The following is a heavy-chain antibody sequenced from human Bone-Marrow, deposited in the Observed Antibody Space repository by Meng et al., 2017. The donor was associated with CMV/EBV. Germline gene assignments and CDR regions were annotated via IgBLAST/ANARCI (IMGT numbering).Heavy chain of an antibody. CDR1: GTSISSSNW. Sequence: SETLSLTCAVSGTSISSSNWWSWVRQPPGKGLEWIGEIYHSGTTNYNPSLKSRVTISLDKSKNQFSLKLNSVTAADTAVYYCARARGGVVDYWGQGTPVTGSS. J-gene: IGHJ4*02. CDR2: IYHSGTT. D-gene: IGHD2-15*01. V-gene: IGHV4-4*02. CDR3: ARARGGVVDY.